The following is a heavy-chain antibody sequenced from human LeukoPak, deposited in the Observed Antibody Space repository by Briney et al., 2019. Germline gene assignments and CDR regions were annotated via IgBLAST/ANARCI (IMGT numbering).Heavy chain of an antibody. D-gene: IGHD2-8*02. CDR3: ARVAVSGPTGWFDS. Sequence: GGSLRLSFAASGFTFSSYAMSWVRQAPGKGLEWVSAISGSGGSTYYADSVKGRFTISRDNVDNVVYLQMNSLGAEDTAVYYCARVAVSGPTGWFDSWGQGTLVIVSS. J-gene: IGHJ5*01. CDR2: ISGSGGST. V-gene: IGHV3-23*01. CDR1: GFTFSSYA.